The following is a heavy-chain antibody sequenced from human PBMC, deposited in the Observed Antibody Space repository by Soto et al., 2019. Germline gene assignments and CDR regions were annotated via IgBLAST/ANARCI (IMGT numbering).Heavy chain of an antibody. CDR3: ARDQYSAYNWIDYYYMDV. CDR1: GFTFSSYS. D-gene: IGHD1-20*01. J-gene: IGHJ6*03. V-gene: IGHV3-48*01. Sequence: PGGSLRLSCAASGFTFSSYSMNWVRQAPGKGLEWVSYISSSSSTMYYADSVKGRFTISRDNAKNSLYLQMNSLRAEDTAVYYCARDQYSAYNWIDYYYMDVWGKGTTVTVSS. CDR2: ISSSSSTM.